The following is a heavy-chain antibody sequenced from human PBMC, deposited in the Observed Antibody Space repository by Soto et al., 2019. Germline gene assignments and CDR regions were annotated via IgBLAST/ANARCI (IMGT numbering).Heavy chain of an antibody. CDR1: GGSISSGGYY. J-gene: IGHJ5*02. CDR2: IYYSGST. Sequence: QVQLQESGPGLVKPSQTLSLTCTVSGGSISSGGYYWSWIRQHPRKGLEWIGYIYYSGSTYYNPSLKSRVTISVDTSKNQFSLKLSSVTAADTAVYYCARGGIPANRSWFDPWGQGTLVTVSS. D-gene: IGHD2-2*01. CDR3: ARGGIPANRSWFDP. V-gene: IGHV4-31*03.